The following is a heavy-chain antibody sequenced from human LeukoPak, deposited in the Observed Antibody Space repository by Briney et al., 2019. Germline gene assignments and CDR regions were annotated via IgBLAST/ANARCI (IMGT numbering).Heavy chain of an antibody. CDR1: GFTFSSHW. D-gene: IGHD2-21*01. CDR3: SRGIEAFDY. CDR2: IKSDGSGT. J-gene: IGHJ4*02. V-gene: IGHV3-74*01. Sequence: GGSLRLSCAASGFTFSSHWMHWVRHAPGKGLVWVSRIKSDGSGTTYADSVKGRFTISRDNAKNTLYLEMNSLRAEDTSVYYCSRGIEAFDYWGQGTLVTVSS.